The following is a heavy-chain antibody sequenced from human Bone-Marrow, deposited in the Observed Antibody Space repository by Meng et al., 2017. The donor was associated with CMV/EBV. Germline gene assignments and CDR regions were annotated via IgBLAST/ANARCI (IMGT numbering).Heavy chain of an antibody. D-gene: IGHD2-8*01. CDR1: GYSFTNHW. V-gene: IGHV5-51*01. CDR2: VYPGDSDT. J-gene: IGHJ3*02. Sequence: GGSLRLSCKGSGYSFTNHWIGWVRQMPGRGLEWVGVVYPGDSDTRYSPSFQGQVTISADKSISTAYLQWSSLKASDTAMYYCARQEMGYDAFDIWGQGTMVTVSS. CDR3: ARQEMGYDAFDI.